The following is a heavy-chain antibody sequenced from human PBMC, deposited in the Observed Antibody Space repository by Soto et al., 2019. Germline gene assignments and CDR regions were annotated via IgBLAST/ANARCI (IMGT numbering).Heavy chain of an antibody. CDR3: ARGTTDIVVVVAAPYYFDY. J-gene: IGHJ4*02. CDR1: GGSFSGYY. V-gene: IGHV4-34*01. D-gene: IGHD2-15*01. CDR2: INHSGST. Sequence: SETLSLTCAVYGGSFSGYYWSWIRQPQGKGLEWIGEINHSGSTNYNPSLKSRVTISVDTSKNQFSLKLSSVTAADTAVYYCARGTTDIVVVVAAPYYFDYWGQGTLVTVSS.